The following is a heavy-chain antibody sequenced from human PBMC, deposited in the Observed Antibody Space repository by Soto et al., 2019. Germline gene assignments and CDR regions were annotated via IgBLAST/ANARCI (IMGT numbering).Heavy chain of an antibody. J-gene: IGHJ6*02. CDR3: TRNGTLTGYSYGMDV. D-gene: IGHD1-1*01. Sequence: ASVKVSCKASGGTFSDSTINWVRQAPGQRLEWMGGIIPIFDTANYAEKFQGRVTITADESTSTSFMEVSSLRSEDTAVYYCTRNGTLTGYSYGMDVWGQGTMVTVSS. V-gene: IGHV1-69*13. CDR1: GGTFSDST. CDR2: IIPIFDTA.